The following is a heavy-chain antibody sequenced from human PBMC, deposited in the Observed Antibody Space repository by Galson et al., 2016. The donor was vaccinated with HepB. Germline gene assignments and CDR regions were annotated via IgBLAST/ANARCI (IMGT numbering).Heavy chain of an antibody. CDR2: ISSSSNYR. CDR1: GVTFSDYY. Sequence: SLRLSCAASGVTFSDYYMSWIRQAPGKGLEWVAYISSSSNYRGYADSVKGRFTISRDNANNSLYLQMNSLRAEDSAVYYCARDTTSADDYYYYYMDVWGKGTTVTVSS. V-gene: IGHV3-11*06. D-gene: IGHD1-14*01. J-gene: IGHJ6*03. CDR3: ARDTTSADDYYYYYMDV.